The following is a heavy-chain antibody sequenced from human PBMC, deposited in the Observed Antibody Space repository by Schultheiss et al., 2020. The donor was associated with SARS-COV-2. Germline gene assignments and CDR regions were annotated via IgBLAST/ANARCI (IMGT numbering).Heavy chain of an antibody. CDR3: VRGIWGAVNVFGFDV. J-gene: IGHJ3*01. CDR2: TYYRSKWYN. CDR1: GDSVSTVTAA. Sequence: SQTLSLTCVVSGDSVSTVTAAWNWIRQSPSRGLEWLGRTYYRSKWYNDYALSVKSRMIINPDTSKNQVSLHQNSVTPEDTAVYYCVRGIWGAVNVFGFDVWGQGTTVTVSS. D-gene: IGHD3-16*01. V-gene: IGHV6-1*01.